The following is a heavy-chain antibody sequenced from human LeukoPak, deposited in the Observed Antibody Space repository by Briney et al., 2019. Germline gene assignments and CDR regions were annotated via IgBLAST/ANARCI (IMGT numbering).Heavy chain of an antibody. D-gene: IGHD3-3*01. CDR1: GGTFSSYA. Sequence: SVKVSCKASGGTFSSYAISWVRQAPGQGLEWMGGIIPIFGTANYAQKFQGRVTITADESTSTAYMELSSLRSEDTAVYYYARTRYDFWSGYEDYYYYYGMDVWGQGTTVTVSS. J-gene: IGHJ6*02. CDR2: IIPIFGTA. V-gene: IGHV1-69*13. CDR3: ARTRYDFWSGYEDYYYYYGMDV.